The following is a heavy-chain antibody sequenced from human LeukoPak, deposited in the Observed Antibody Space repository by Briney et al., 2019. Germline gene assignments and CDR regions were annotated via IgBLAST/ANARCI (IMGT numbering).Heavy chain of an antibody. V-gene: IGHV4-39*01. J-gene: IGHJ4*02. Sequence: TSETLSLTCTVSGGSISSTYDHWDWIRQSPGKGLEWLGSIRYSGTTYYNPSLKGRVTMFVDTSNNQFSLKLRSVTAADTAVYYCARRLHYFDYWGQGSLVTVSS. CDR2: IRYSGTT. CDR3: ARRLHYFDY. CDR1: GGSISSTYDH. D-gene: IGHD2-21*02.